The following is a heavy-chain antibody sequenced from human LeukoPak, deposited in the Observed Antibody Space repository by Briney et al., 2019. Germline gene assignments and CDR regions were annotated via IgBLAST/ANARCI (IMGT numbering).Heavy chain of an antibody. Sequence: QPGGSLRLSCAASGFTFISYWMSWVRQAPGKGLEWVANIKQDGSEKYYVDSVKGRFTISRDNAKNLLYLQMNSLRAEDTAVYYCARDHSGGGDRGRHYDYWGQGTLVTVSS. CDR3: ARDHSGGGDRGRHYDY. J-gene: IGHJ4*02. CDR2: IKQDGSEK. V-gene: IGHV3-7*01. CDR1: GFTFISYW. D-gene: IGHD2-21*01.